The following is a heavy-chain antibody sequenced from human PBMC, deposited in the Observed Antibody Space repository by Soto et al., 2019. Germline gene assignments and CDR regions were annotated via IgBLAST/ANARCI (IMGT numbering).Heavy chain of an antibody. V-gene: IGHV4-30-4*01. Sequence: SETLSLTCTVSGGSISSGDYYWSWIRQPPGKGLEWIGYIYYSGSTYYNPSLKSRVTISVDTSKNQFSLKLSSVTAADTAVYYCARDPLLITAVGWYFDLWGRGTLVTVS. J-gene: IGHJ2*01. CDR1: GGSISSGDYY. CDR2: IYYSGST. CDR3: ARDPLLITAVGWYFDL. D-gene: IGHD3-22*01.